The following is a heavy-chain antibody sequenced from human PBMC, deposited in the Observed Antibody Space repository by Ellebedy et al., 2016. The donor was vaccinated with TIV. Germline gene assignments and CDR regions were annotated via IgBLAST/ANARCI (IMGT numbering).Heavy chain of an antibody. Sequence: GGSLRLSCAASGFMFADFAMHWVRQAPGKGLEWVSGISRNSGSIGYADSVKGRFTISRDDAKNSLFLHMNSLRAEDTALYYCAKGGGSGSYYDYFDYWGQGTLVTVSS. CDR2: ISRNSGSI. V-gene: IGHV3-9*01. D-gene: IGHD3-10*01. CDR3: AKGGGSGSYYDYFDY. CDR1: GFMFADFA. J-gene: IGHJ4*02.